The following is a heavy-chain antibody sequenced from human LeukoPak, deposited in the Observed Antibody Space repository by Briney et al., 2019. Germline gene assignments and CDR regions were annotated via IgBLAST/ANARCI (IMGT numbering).Heavy chain of an antibody. CDR3: ARQDDYNFDY. CDR1: GGSFSSSFYY. D-gene: IGHD5-24*01. J-gene: IGHJ4*02. V-gene: IGHV4-39*01. Sequence: PSETLSLTCTVSGGSFSSSFYYWGWIRQPPGKGLEWIGSIYYSGSTYYNPSLKSRVTISVDTSKKQLSLKLSSVTAADTAVYYCARQDDYNFDYWGQGTLVTVSS. CDR2: IYYSGST.